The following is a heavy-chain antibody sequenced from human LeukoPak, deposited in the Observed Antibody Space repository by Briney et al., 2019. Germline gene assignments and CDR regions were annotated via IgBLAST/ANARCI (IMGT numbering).Heavy chain of an antibody. CDR2: IYHSGST. V-gene: IGHV4-38-2*02. D-gene: IGHD3-22*01. CDR3: ARHYLYDTSGDGTYYFDY. CDR1: GYSINSGYH. J-gene: IGHJ4*02. Sequence: SETLSLTCIVSGYSINSGYHWGWIRQPPGKGLEWIGSIYHSGSTYYNPSLKSRVTISMDTSKNQFSLKLSSVTAADTAVYYCARHYLYDTSGDGTYYFDYWGQGTLVTVSS.